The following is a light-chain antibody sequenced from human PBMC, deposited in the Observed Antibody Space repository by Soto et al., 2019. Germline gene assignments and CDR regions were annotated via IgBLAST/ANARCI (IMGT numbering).Light chain of an antibody. CDR1: SSDLAIYNY. V-gene: IGLV2-14*01. CDR3: SSYTDSSNYV. Sequence: QSALTQPASVSGSPGQSITISCTGTSSDLAIYNYVSWYQQQPGKAPKLMIYQVTNRPSGVSNRFSGSSAGNTASLTISGLQAEDEADYYCSSYTDSSNYVFGTGTKLPVL. J-gene: IGLJ1*01. CDR2: QVT.